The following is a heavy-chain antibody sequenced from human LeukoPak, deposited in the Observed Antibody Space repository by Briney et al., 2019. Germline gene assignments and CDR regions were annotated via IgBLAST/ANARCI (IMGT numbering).Heavy chain of an antibody. V-gene: IGHV3-23*01. Sequence: GGTLRLSCAASGFTFSHIGMAWVRQAPGKGLEWVSSIHPNGVNTHYADSVRGRFTISRDNSKNSLYLQTNSLRAEDTAVYYCAREDWNYPDYWGQGTLVTVSS. CDR2: IHPNGVNT. CDR1: GFTFSHIG. D-gene: IGHD1-7*01. CDR3: AREDWNYPDY. J-gene: IGHJ4*02.